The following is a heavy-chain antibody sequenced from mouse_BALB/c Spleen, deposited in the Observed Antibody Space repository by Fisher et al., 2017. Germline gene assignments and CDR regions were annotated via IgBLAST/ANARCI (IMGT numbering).Heavy chain of an antibody. V-gene: IGHV1-42*01. CDR3: AILTTVVAMDFDV. J-gene: IGHJ1*01. D-gene: IGHD1-1*01. Sequence: KFKGKATLTVDKSSSTAYMQLKSLTSEDSAVYYCAILTTVVAMDFDVWGAGTTVTVSS.